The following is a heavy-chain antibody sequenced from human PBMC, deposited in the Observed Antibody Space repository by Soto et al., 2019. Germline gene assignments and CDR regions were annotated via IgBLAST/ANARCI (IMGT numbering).Heavy chain of an antibody. CDR3: ARTIGGASSLYFDY. CDR2: IYTGGLT. V-gene: IGHV3-66*01. D-gene: IGHD2-15*01. Sequence: EVQLVDSGGALAQPGGSLSFSGAASGLTAGSTYMTWARQAPGKGLEWVSVIYTGGLTSYADSVKGRFTISRDDSSNTLYLQMSSLRTDDTAVYYCARTIGGASSLYFDYWGQGTLVTVSS. J-gene: IGHJ4*02. CDR1: GLTAGSTY.